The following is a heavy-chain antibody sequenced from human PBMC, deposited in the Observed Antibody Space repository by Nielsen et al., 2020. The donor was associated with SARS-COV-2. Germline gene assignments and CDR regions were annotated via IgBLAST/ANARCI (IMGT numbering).Heavy chain of an antibody. J-gene: IGHJ5*02. V-gene: IGHV4-59*13. CDR1: GGSISSYY. Sequence: SETLSLTCTVSGGSISSYYWSWIRQPPGKGLEWIGYIYYSGSTNYNPSLKSRVTISVDTSKNQFSLKLSSVTAADTAVYYCARRIAAAGGAYWFDPWGQGTLVTVSS. CDR3: ARRIAAAGGAYWFDP. CDR2: IYYSGST. D-gene: IGHD6-13*01.